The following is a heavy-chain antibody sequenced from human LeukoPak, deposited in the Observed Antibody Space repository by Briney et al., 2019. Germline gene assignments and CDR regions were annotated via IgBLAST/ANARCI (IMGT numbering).Heavy chain of an antibody. V-gene: IGHV5-51*01. CDR1: GYNFPIYW. CDR2: IYPNDSDT. D-gene: IGHD6-19*01. J-gene: IGHJ5*02. CDR3: ARSYTSGWSYWFDP. Sequence: GESLKISCQGSGYNFPIYWIGWVRQMPGKGLEWMGVIYPNDSDTRYSPSFQGQVTISADKSISTAYLQWSSLKASDTAIYYCARSYTSGWSYWFDPWGQGTLVTVSS.